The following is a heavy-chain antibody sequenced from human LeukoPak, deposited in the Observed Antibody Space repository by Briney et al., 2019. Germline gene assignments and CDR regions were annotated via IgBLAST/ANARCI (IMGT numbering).Heavy chain of an antibody. CDR3: ARGLLRTRQYGGYVYWFDP. D-gene: IGHD5-12*01. CDR1: GYTFTSYD. V-gene: IGHV1-8*03. CDR2: MNPNSGNT. J-gene: IGHJ5*02. Sequence: GASVKVSCKASGYTFTSYDINWVRQATGQGLEWMGWMNPNSGNTGYAQKFQGRVTITRNTSISTAYMELSSLRSEDTAVYYCARGLLRTRQYGGYVYWFDPWGQGTLVTVSS.